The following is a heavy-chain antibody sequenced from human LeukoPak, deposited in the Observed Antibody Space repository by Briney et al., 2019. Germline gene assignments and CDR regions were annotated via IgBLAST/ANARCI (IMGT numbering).Heavy chain of an antibody. V-gene: IGHV3-21*01. J-gene: IGHJ4*02. D-gene: IGHD3-22*01. CDR3: ARLLRPLDY. Sequence: GGSLRLSCAASGFTFSSYSMNWVRQAPGKGLEWVSSISSSSSYIHYADSVKGRFTISRDNAKNSLYLQMNSLRAEDTAVYYCARLLRPLDYWGQGTLVTVSS. CDR1: GFTFSSYS. CDR2: ISSSSSYI.